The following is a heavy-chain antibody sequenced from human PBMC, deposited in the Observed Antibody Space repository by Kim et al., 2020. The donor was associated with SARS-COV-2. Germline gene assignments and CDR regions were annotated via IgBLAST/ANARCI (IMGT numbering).Heavy chain of an antibody. CDR3: ARATGDY. J-gene: IGHJ4*01. D-gene: IGHD3-10*01. V-gene: IGHV3-7*01. Sequence: GDSVKGRFTISRDNAKNSLHLQMNSLRVEDTAVYYCARATGDYWGHGTLVTVSS.